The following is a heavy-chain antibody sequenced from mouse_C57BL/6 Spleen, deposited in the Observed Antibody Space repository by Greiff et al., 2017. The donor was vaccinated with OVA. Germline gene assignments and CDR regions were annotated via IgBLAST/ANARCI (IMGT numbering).Heavy chain of an antibody. Sequence: EVMLVESGPELVKPGASVKISCKASGYSFTGYYMNWVKQSPEKSLEWIGEINPSTGGTTYNQKFKAKATLTVDKSSSTAYMQLKSLTSEDSAVYYCARLGDYDEDYWGQGTTLTVSS. CDR3: ARLGDYDEDY. J-gene: IGHJ2*01. CDR1: GYSFTGYY. D-gene: IGHD2-4*01. V-gene: IGHV1-42*01. CDR2: INPSTGGT.